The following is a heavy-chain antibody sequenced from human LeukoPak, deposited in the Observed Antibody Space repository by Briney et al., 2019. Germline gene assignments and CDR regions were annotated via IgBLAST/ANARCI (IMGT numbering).Heavy chain of an antibody. CDR1: GYTFTTYD. J-gene: IGHJ4*02. D-gene: IGHD6-19*01. V-gene: IGHV1-18*01. Sequence: ASVKVSCKASGYTFTTYDISWVRQAPGQGLEWMGWISAYNGNTNYAQKLQGRVTMTTDTSTSTAYMELGSLRSDDTAVYYCARSAVAGTLSAYYFHYWGQGTLVTVSS. CDR3: ARSAVAGTLSAYYFHY. CDR2: ISAYNGNT.